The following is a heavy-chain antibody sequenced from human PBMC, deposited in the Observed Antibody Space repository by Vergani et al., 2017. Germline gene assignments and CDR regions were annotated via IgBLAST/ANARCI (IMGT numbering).Heavy chain of an antibody. CDR3: AKVGYGGHVDY. Sequence: QVQLQQSGPGLVKPSQTLSLTCAISGDSVSNNNAAWIWIRQSPSRGLEWLGRTYYRSKWYNDYAVSVKSRITINPDTSKNQFSLKLSSVTAADTAMYYCAKVGYGGHVDYWGQGALVAVSS. D-gene: IGHD4-23*01. V-gene: IGHV6-1*01. J-gene: IGHJ4*02. CDR2: TYYRSKWYN. CDR1: GDSVSNNNAA.